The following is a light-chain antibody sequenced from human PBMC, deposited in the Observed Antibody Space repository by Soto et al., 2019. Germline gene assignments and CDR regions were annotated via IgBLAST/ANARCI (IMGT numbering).Light chain of an antibody. Sequence: QSALTQPASVSGSPGQSITISCTGTSSDVGGYNYVSWYQQHPGKAPKLLIYDVSNRPSGVSNRFSGSKSGNTASLTISGLQAADEADYYCSSYTSRSTRVFGGGTKLTVL. V-gene: IGLV2-14*01. CDR1: SSDVGGYNY. CDR3: SSYTSRSTRV. J-gene: IGLJ2*01. CDR2: DVS.